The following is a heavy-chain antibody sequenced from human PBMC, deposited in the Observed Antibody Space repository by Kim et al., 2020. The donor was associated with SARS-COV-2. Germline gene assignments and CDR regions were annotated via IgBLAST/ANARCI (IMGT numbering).Heavy chain of an antibody. CDR3: ARIPVGYDILTGYTVTGYFDL. D-gene: IGHD3-9*01. J-gene: IGHJ2*01. CDR2: ISSSSSYT. Sequence: GGSLRLSCAASGFTFSDYYMSWIRQAPGKGLEWVSYISSSSSYTNYADSVKDRFTISRDNAKNSLYLQMNSLRAEDTAVYYCARIPVGYDILTGYTVTGYFDLWGRGTLVTVSS. V-gene: IGHV3-11*06. CDR1: GFTFSDYY.